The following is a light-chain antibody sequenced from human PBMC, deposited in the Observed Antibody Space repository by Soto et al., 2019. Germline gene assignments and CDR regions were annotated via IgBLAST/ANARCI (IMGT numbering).Light chain of an antibody. CDR1: QSISNW. CDR3: QQYNAYWT. Sequence: DIQMTQSPSTLSASVGDRVTITCRASQSISNWLAWYQQKPGKAPKLLIYKASDLERGVPSRFSGSGSGTEFTLTISSLQPDDFATYYCQQYNAYWTFGQGT. V-gene: IGKV1-5*03. CDR2: KAS. J-gene: IGKJ1*01.